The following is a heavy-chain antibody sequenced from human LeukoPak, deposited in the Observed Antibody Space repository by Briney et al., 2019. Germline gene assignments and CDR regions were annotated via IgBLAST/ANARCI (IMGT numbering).Heavy chain of an antibody. V-gene: IGHV3-21*06. Sequence: KSGGSLRLSCAASGFTFTNYAMSWVRQAPGKGLEWVSSISSSSSHIYYADSVKGRFTITRDNAQNSLYLQMKSLRAEDTAVYYCARDGVRMAARSRSFDYWGQGTLVTVSP. CDR1: GFTFTNYA. J-gene: IGHJ4*02. CDR2: ISSSSSHI. D-gene: IGHD6-6*01. CDR3: ARDGVRMAARSRSFDY.